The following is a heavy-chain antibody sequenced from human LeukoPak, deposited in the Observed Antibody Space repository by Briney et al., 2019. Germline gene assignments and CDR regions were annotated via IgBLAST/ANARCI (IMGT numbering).Heavy chain of an antibody. Sequence: SQTLSLTCTVSGGSISSGDYYWSWIRQPPGKGLEWIGYIYYSGSTYYNPSLKSRVTISVDTSKDQFSLKLSSVTAADTAVYHCARLSDGNFDYWGQGTLVTVSS. CDR1: GGSISSGDYY. CDR3: ARLSDGNFDY. V-gene: IGHV4-30-4*01. CDR2: IYYSGST. J-gene: IGHJ4*02.